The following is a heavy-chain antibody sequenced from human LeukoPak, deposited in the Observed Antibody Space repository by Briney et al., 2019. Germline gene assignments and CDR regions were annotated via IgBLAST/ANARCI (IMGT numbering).Heavy chain of an antibody. J-gene: IGHJ4*02. CDR3: AKDMSYSSGWYDFDY. CDR1: GFTFSTYA. CDR2: ISGSGGST. V-gene: IGHV3-23*01. D-gene: IGHD6-19*01. Sequence: GGSLRLSCAASGFTFSTYAMTWVRQAPGKGLEWVSAISGSGGSTYYADSVKGRFTISRDNSKNTLHLQMNSLRAEDTAVYYCAKDMSYSSGWYDFDYWGQGTLVTVSS.